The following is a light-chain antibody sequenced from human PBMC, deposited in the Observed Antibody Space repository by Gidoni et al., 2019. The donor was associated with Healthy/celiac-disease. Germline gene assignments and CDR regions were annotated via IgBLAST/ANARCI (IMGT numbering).Light chain of an antibody. J-gene: IGKJ1*01. CDR3: QQYYSTPRT. V-gene: IGKV4-1*01. CDR2: WAS. Sequence: DIGMTQSPDSLAVSLGEWATINCKSSQSVLYSSNNKNYLAWYQQKPGQPPKLLIYWASTRESGVPDRFSGSGSGTDFTLTISSLQAEDVAVYYCQQYYSTPRTFGQGTKVEIK. CDR1: QSVLYSSNNKNY.